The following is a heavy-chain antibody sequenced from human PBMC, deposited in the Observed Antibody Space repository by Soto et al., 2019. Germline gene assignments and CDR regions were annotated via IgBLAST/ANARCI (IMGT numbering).Heavy chain of an antibody. CDR2: IYYSGSA. Sequence: QVQLQESGPGLVKPSQTLSLTCTVSGGSISSGDYYWSWIRQHPGKGLEWIGYIYYSGSAYYNPSLKSRVSILVDTSNNQFSLKLSSVTAADTAVYYCARRESYGSRSYTFDYWGQGTLVTVSS. V-gene: IGHV4-31*03. CDR1: GGSISSGDYY. J-gene: IGHJ4*02. D-gene: IGHD3-10*01. CDR3: ARRESYGSRSYTFDY.